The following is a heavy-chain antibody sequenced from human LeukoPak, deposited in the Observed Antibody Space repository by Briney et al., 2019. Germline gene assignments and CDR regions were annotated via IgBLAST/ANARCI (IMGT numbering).Heavy chain of an antibody. CDR2: IWYDGNNK. CDR3: AKDVSGTPDAFDI. D-gene: IGHD1-26*01. V-gene: IGHV3-33*06. Sequence: GGSLRLSCAASGFTFSSYGMHWVRQAPGEGLEWVAIIWYDGNNKYYADSVKGRFTISRDDSKNTLYLQMNSLRAEDTAVYYCAKDVSGTPDAFDIWGQGTMVTVSS. J-gene: IGHJ3*02. CDR1: GFTFSSYG.